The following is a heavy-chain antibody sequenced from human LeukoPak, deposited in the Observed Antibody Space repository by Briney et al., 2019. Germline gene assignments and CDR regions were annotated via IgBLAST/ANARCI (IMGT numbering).Heavy chain of an antibody. D-gene: IGHD3-3*01. CDR3: ARALTKLTIFGVVTRDY. Sequence: ASVKVSCKASGYTFTSYGISWVRQAPGQGLEWMGWISAYNGNTNYAQKLQGRVTMTRDTSTSTVYMELSSLRSEDTAVYYCARALTKLTIFGVVTRDYWGQGTLVTVSS. J-gene: IGHJ4*02. CDR2: ISAYNGNT. CDR1: GYTFTSYG. V-gene: IGHV1-18*01.